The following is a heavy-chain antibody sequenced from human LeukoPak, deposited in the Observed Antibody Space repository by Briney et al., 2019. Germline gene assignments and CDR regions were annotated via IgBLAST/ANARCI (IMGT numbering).Heavy chain of an antibody. Sequence: GGSLRLSCAASGFTFSSYSMNWVRQAPGKGLEWVSYISSSSSTIYYADSVEGRFTISRDNAKNSLYLQMNSLRAEDTAVYYCASGLVVGAFFPFDYWGQGTLVTVSS. D-gene: IGHD1-26*01. CDR1: GFTFSSYS. CDR2: ISSSSSTI. V-gene: IGHV3-48*01. CDR3: ASGLVVGAFFPFDY. J-gene: IGHJ4*02.